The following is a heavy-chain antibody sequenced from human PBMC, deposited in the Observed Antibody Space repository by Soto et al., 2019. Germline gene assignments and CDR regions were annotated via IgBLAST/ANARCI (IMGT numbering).Heavy chain of an antibody. CDR3: SRSTYYYDSSGYGFYYFDY. CDR2: IDWDDDK. D-gene: IGHD3-22*01. Sequence: SGPTLVNPTQTLTLTCTFSGFSLSTSGMCVSWIRQPPGKALEWLARIDWDDDKYYSTSLKTRLTISKDTSKNQVVLTMTNMDPVDTATYYCSRSTYYYDSSGYGFYYFDYWGQRTLVTGSS. J-gene: IGHJ4*02. V-gene: IGHV2-70*11. CDR1: GFSLSTSGMC.